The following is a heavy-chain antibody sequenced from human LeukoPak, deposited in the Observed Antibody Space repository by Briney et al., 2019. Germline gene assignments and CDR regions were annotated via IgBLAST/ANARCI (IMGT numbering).Heavy chain of an antibody. CDR1: GGSISSYY. CDR3: AREGVAAAGKLDY. CDR2: IYYSGST. J-gene: IGHJ4*02. V-gene: IGHV4-59*01. D-gene: IGHD6-13*01. Sequence: SETLSLTCTVSGGSISSYYWSWIRQPPGKRLEWIGHIYYSGSTNYNPSLKSRVTISVDTSKNQFSMNLISVTAADTAVYYCAREGVAAAGKLDYWGQGTLVTVSS.